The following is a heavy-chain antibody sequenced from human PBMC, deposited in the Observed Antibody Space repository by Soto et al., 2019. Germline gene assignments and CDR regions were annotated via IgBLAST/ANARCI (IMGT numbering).Heavy chain of an antibody. D-gene: IGHD3-10*01. CDR2: IYYSGST. CDR3: AAYYGSGSYLNSDY. CDR1: GGSISSGGYY. V-gene: IGHV4-31*03. J-gene: IGHJ4*02. Sequence: SSETLSLTCTVSGGSISSGGYYWSWIRQHPGKGLEWIGYIYYSGSTYYNPSLKSRVTISVDTSKNQFSLKLSSVTAADTAVYYCAAYYGSGSYLNSDYWGQGTLVTVSS.